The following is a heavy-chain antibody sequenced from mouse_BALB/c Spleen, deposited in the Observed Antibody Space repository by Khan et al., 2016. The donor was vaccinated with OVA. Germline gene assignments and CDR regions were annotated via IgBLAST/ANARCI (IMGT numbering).Heavy chain of an antibody. D-gene: IGHD1-3*01. J-gene: IGHJ2*01. V-gene: IGHV1-7*01. Sequence: VQLQESGAELAKPGASVKMSCKASGYTFTNYWILWVKQRPGQGLEWIGYINPSTGYTDYNQNFKDKATLTADKSSTTAYMQLSSLTSDDSAVYDCARSGIRCDFDYWGQGTTLTVSA. CDR3: ARSGIRCDFDY. CDR2: INPSTGYT. CDR1: GYTFTNYW.